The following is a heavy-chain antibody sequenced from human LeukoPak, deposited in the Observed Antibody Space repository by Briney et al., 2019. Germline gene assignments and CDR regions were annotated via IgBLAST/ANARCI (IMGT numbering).Heavy chain of an antibody. Sequence: GGSLRLSCAAPGFTFSSYGMHWVRQAPGKGLEWVAFIRYDGSNKYYADSVKGRFTISRDNSKNTLYLQMNSLRAEDTAVYYCAKPGYYYDSSGYYRSWGQGTLVTVSS. CDR1: GFTFSSYG. J-gene: IGHJ5*02. D-gene: IGHD3-22*01. V-gene: IGHV3-30*02. CDR2: IRYDGSNK. CDR3: AKPGYYYDSSGYYRS.